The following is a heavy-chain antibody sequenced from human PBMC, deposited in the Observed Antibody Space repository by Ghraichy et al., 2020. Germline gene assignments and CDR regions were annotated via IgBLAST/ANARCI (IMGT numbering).Heavy chain of an antibody. CDR3: VRGGHGFSDSRGYSFAFDI. V-gene: IGHV1-69*13. J-gene: IGHJ3*02. Sequence: SVKVSCKASGGSFNSYSITWVRQVPGQGLEWMAGIIPTFGTTYYAQKFQGRVTISADESTSVADMELSSLTSEDTAVYFCVRGGHGFSDSRGYSFAFDIWGQGTMVTVSA. CDR2: IIPTFGTT. D-gene: IGHD3-22*01. CDR1: GGSFNSYS.